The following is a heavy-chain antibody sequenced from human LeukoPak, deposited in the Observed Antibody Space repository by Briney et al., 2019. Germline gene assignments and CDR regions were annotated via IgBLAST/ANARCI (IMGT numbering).Heavy chain of an antibody. D-gene: IGHD3-10*01. J-gene: IGHJ4*02. Sequence: ASVKVSCKASGYTFTSYGISWVRQAPGQGLEWMGWISAYNGNTNYAQKLQGRVTMTTDTSTSTAYMELRSLRSDDTAVYYCARDRAYYGSGSQGYWGQGTLVTVSS. CDR3: ARDRAYYGSGSQGY. V-gene: IGHV1-18*01. CDR1: GYTFTSYG. CDR2: ISAYNGNT.